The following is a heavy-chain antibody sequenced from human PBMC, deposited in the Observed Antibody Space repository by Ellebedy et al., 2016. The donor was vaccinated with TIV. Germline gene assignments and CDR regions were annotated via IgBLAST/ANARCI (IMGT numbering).Heavy chain of an antibody. CDR1: GYTFTGYY. J-gene: IGHJ4*02. D-gene: IGHD3-3*01. Sequence: AASVKVPCKASGYTFTGYYIHWVRQAPGQGLEWMGMINPSGGSTTYALKFRGRVTMTKDTSTSTLNMELSSLRFEDTAVYYCARSLEWLPGDYWGQGTLVTVSS. V-gene: IGHV1-46*01. CDR3: ARSLEWLPGDY. CDR2: INPSGGST.